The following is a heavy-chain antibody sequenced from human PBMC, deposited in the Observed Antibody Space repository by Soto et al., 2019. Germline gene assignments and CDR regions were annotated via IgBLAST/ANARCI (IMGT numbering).Heavy chain of an antibody. Sequence: ASVKVSCKASGYTFTIYYMHWVRKAPGQGLEWMGIINPSGGSTSYAQKFRGRVTMTRDKSTSTVYMELSSLRSEDTAVYYCARDPLRKVTTPYGMDVWGQGTTVTVSS. CDR3: ARDPLRKVTTPYGMDV. D-gene: IGHD4-4*01. J-gene: IGHJ6*02. V-gene: IGHV1-46*01. CDR2: INPSGGST. CDR1: GYTFTIYY.